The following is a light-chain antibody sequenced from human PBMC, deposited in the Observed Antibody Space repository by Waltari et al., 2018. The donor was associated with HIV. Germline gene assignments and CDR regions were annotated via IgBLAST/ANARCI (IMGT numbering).Light chain of an antibody. V-gene: IGLV1-47*01. CDR1: SSNIGSNY. CDR3: AAWDDSLSGLV. Sequence: QSVLTQPPSASGTPGQRVTISCSGSSSNIGSNYGYWYQQLPGTAPKLLIYRNNQRPSGVPDRFSGSKSGTSASLAISGLRCEDEADYYCAAWDDSLSGLVFGGGTKVTVL. J-gene: IGLJ3*02. CDR2: RNN.